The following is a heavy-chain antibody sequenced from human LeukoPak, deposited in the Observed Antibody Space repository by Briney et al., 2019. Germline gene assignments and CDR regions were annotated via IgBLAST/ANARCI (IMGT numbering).Heavy chain of an antibody. J-gene: IGHJ4*02. D-gene: IGHD1-7*01. V-gene: IGHV1-2*02. CDR1: GYTFTGYY. CDR3: ARPNWNYGEVDY. CDR2: INPNSGGT. Sequence: ASVKVSCKASGYTFTGYYMHWVRQAPGQGLEWMGWINPNSGGTNYAQKFQGRVTMTRDTSISTAYMELSRLRSDDTAVYYCARPNWNYGEVDYWGQGTLVTVSS.